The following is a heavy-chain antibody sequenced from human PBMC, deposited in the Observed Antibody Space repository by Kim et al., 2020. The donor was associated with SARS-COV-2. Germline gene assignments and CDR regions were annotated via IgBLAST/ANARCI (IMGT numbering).Heavy chain of an antibody. V-gene: IGHV5-51*01. CDR3: ARLSPVFATINWFDP. J-gene: IGHJ5*02. D-gene: IGHD3-9*01. CDR1: GYSFTSYW. Sequence: GESLKISCKGSGYSFTSYWIGWVRQMPGKGLEWMGIIYPGDSDTRYSPSFQGQVTISADKSISTAYLQWSSLKASDTAMYYCARLSPVFATINWFDPWGQGTLVTVSS. CDR2: IYPGDSDT.